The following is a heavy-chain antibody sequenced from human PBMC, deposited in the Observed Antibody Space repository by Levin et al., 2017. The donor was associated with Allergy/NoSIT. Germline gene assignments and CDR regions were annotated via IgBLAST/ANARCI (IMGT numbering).Heavy chain of an antibody. CDR3: ARDLEGFSGYKPYCYTDV. Sequence: PSETLSLTCSVSGASISRGFYYWSWIRQPAGEGLEWIGRIYVTGSTTYSPSLKSRVTISLDRSKDQASLKINSVTAADTAVYYCARDLEGFSGYKPYCYTDVWGKGTTVTVSS. CDR2: IYVTGST. D-gene: IGHD5-12*01. V-gene: IGHV4-61*02. CDR1: GASISRGFYY. J-gene: IGHJ6*03.